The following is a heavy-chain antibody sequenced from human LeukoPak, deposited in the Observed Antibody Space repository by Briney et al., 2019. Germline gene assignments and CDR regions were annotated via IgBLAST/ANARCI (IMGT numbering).Heavy chain of an antibody. V-gene: IGHV3-53*01. Sequence: PGGSLRLSCAASGFTVSSNYMSWVRQAPGKGLEWVSVIYSGGTTYYADSVKGRFTISRDDSRNTLYLQTNSLGAEDTAVYYCARMLISSGYYVDCWGQGTLVTVSS. J-gene: IGHJ4*02. D-gene: IGHD3-22*01. CDR3: ARMLISSGYYVDC. CDR1: GFTVSSNY. CDR2: IYSGGTT.